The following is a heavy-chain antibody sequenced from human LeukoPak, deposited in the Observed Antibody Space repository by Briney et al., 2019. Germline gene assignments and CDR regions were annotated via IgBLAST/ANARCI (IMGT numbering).Heavy chain of an antibody. CDR3: ARDGYYYDSSAYSL. V-gene: IGHV3-48*01. Sequence: GGSLRLSCAASGFTFSSYSMNWVRRAPGKGLEWVSYISSSSSTIYYADSVKGRFTISRDNAKNSLYLQMNSLRAEDTAVYYCARDGYYYDSSAYSLWGQGTMVTVSS. CDR1: GFTFSSYS. J-gene: IGHJ3*01. CDR2: ISSSSSTI. D-gene: IGHD3-22*01.